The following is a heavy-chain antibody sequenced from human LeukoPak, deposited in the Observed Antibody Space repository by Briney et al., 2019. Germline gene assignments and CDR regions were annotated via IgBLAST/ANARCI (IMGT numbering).Heavy chain of an antibody. Sequence: SETLSLTCTVSGGSISSSSYYGGWIRQPPGKGLEWIGSIYYSGSTYYNASLKSRVTISVDTSKNQFSLKLSSVTAADTAVYYCAREFPGYCSSTSCYLDYYYYYMDVWGKGTTVTVSS. CDR3: AREFPGYCSSTSCYLDYYYYYMDV. J-gene: IGHJ6*03. D-gene: IGHD2-2*01. CDR2: IYYSGST. V-gene: IGHV4-39*07. CDR1: GGSISSSSYY.